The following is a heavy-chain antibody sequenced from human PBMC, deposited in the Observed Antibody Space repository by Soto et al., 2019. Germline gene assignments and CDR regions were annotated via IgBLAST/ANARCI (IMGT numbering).Heavy chain of an antibody. V-gene: IGHV3-30*18. J-gene: IGHJ4*02. CDR3: AKDSGVATIYRVFDY. D-gene: IGHD5-12*01. CDR1: GVTVSGDY. CDR2: ISYDGSNK. Sequence: SLRLSCAASGVTVSGDYMSGVRQAPKKGLEWVAVISYDGSNKYYADSVKGRFTISRDNSKNTLYLQMNSLRAEDTAVYYCAKDSGVATIYRVFDYCGEGTLVTVSS.